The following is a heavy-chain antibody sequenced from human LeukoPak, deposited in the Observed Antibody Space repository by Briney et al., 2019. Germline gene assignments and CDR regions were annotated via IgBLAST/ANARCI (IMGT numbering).Heavy chain of an antibody. D-gene: IGHD3-3*01. V-gene: IGHV4-61*01. J-gene: IGHJ4*02. CDR1: GGSFSGSYY. CDR3: ARLPMKYYDFWSGTD. Sequence: SETLSLTCAVYGGSFSGSYYWSWIRQPPGKGLEWIGYIYYSGSTNYNPSLKSRVTISVDTSKNQFSLKLSSVTAADTAVYYCARLPMKYYDFWSGTDWGQGALVTVSS. CDR2: IYYSGST.